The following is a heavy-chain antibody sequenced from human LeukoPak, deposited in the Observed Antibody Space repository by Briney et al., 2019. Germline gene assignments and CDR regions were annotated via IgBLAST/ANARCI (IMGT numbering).Heavy chain of an antibody. J-gene: IGHJ5*02. V-gene: IGHV4-38-2*02. Sequence: PSETLSLACSVSGYSISSGYYWGWLRQPPGKWLEWIGTIYHSGTTFYNPSLQSRVTVSLDTSKNQFSLKLSSVTAADTAVHYCAREVRSAWASFDPWGQGTLVTVSS. CDR1: GYSISSGYY. CDR3: AREVRSAWASFDP. CDR2: IYHSGTT. D-gene: IGHD1-26*01.